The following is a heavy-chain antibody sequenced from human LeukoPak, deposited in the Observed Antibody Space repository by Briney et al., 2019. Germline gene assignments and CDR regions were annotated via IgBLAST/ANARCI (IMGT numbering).Heavy chain of an antibody. CDR1: GYTFTSYY. CDR2: INPSGGST. CDR3: ARDFIMGTPKWLRSTYYYYYGMDV. J-gene: IGHJ6*04. Sequence: GASVKVSCKASGYTFTSYYMHWVRQAPGQGLEWMGIINPSGGSTSYAQKFQGRVTMTRDTSTSTVYMELSSLRSEDTAVYYCARDFIMGTPKWLRSTYYYYYGMDVWGKGTTVTVSS. V-gene: IGHV1-46*01. D-gene: IGHD5-12*01.